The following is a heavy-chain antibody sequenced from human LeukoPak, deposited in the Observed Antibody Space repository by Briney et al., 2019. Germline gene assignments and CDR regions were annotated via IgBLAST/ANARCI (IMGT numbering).Heavy chain of an antibody. Sequence: PGGSLRLSCAASGFTFSSYSMNWVRQAPGKGLEWVSSITSSGTYIFYADSVKGRFTISRDNAKNSLYLQMNSLRAEDTAVYYCARAHYYDSSGFDYWGQGTLVTVSS. CDR3: ARAHYYDSSGFDY. CDR1: GFTFSSYS. V-gene: IGHV3-21*01. J-gene: IGHJ4*02. CDR2: ITSSGTYI. D-gene: IGHD3-22*01.